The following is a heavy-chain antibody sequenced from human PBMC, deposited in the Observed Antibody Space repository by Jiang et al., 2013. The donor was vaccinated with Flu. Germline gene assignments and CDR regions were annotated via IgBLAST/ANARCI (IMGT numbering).Heavy chain of an antibody. Sequence: LLKPSETLSLTCAVYGGSFSGYYWSWIRQPPGKGLEWIGEINHSGSTNYNPSLKSRVTISVDTSKNQFSLKLSSVTAADTAVYYCATHGDYYFDYWGQGTLVTVSS. CDR3: ATHGDYYFDY. J-gene: IGHJ4*02. V-gene: IGHV4-34*01. CDR1: GGSFSGYY. CDR2: INHSGST. D-gene: IGHD4-17*01.